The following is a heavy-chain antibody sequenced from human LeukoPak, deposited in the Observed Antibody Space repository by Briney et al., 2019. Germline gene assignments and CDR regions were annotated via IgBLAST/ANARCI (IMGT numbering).Heavy chain of an antibody. CDR1: GGSISSGGYY. J-gene: IGHJ3*02. CDR2: IYYSGST. V-gene: IGHV4-31*03. CDR3: ARAPTSIAARRTPRDAFDI. D-gene: IGHD6-6*01. Sequence: SQTLSLTCTVSGGSISSGGYYWSWIRQHPGKGLEWIGYIYYSGSTYYNPSLKSRVTTSVDTSKNQFSLKLSSVTAADTAVYYCARAPTSIAARRTPRDAFDIWGQGTMVTVSS.